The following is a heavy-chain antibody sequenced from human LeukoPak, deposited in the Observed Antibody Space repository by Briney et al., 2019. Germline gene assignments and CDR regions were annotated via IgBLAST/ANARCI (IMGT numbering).Heavy chain of an antibody. CDR2: ISYDGSNK. V-gene: IGHV3-30*18. J-gene: IGHJ4*02. D-gene: IGHD5-24*01. CDR3: AKEGGYN. CDR1: GFTFSSYG. Sequence: GGSLRLSCAASGFTFSSYGMHWVRQAPGKGLEWVAVISYDGSNKYCADSVKGRFTISRDNSKNTLYLQMNSLRAEDTAVYYCAKEGGYNWGQGTLVTVSS.